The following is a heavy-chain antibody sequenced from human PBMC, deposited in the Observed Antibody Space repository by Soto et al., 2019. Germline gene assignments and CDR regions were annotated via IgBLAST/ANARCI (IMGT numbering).Heavy chain of an antibody. J-gene: IGHJ5*02. V-gene: IGHV3-30*03. CDR2: ISFDGTTQ. CDR1: GLMFHAYG. Sequence: PGGSLRLSCAASGLMFHAYGMHWVRQAPGNGLEWVAVISFDGTTQYYDESVKGRFTISRDNSKNTLYLQMSSLRAVDTAVYYCVHPRSTVQIPPTWGQGTLVTVSS. D-gene: IGHD4-17*01. CDR3: VHPRSTVQIPPT.